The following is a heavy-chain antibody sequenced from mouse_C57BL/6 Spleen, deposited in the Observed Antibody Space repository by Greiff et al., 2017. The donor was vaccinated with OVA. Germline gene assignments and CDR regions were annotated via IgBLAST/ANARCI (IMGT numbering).Heavy chain of an antibody. CDR2: IYPGDGDT. CDR3: ARGGTTVVVDY. V-gene: IGHV1-82*01. CDR1: GYAFSSSW. J-gene: IGHJ2*01. D-gene: IGHD1-1*01. Sequence: QVQLKESGPELVKPGASVKISCKASGYAFSSSWLNWVKQRPGKGLEWIGRIYPGDGDTNYNGKFKGKATLTADKSSSTAYMQLSSLTSEDSAVYFCARGGTTVVVDYWGQGTTLTVSS.